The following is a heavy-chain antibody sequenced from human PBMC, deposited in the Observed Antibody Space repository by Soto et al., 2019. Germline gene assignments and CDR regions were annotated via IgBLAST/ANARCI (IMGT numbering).Heavy chain of an antibody. Sequence: EVLLVESGGGLVKPGGSLKLSCAASGFDFNSHTMSWVRQAPGKGLEWVSTISSKSAYIYYADSLKGRFTVSRVNAETSLYLHMPSLTVDDTASYYWAKVMRYYPESTESDWGQGDLVTVPS. D-gene: IGHD1-26*01. V-gene: IGHV3-21*01. CDR1: GFDFNSHT. CDR3: AKVMRYYPESTESD. CDR2: ISSKSAYI. J-gene: IGHJ4*02.